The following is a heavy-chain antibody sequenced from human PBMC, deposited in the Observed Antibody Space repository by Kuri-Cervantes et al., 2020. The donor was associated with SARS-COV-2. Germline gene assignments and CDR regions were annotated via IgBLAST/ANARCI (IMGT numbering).Heavy chain of an antibody. CDR3: AKVDVVAAIGGGYSDY. CDR2: ISGSGGDT. J-gene: IGHJ4*02. D-gene: IGHD5-12*01. Sequence: GESLKISCAASGFTFDDYTMHWVRQAPGKGLEWVSSISGSGGDTYYADSVKGRFTISRDNFKNTLHLQMNSLRDEDTAVYYCAKVDVVAAIGGGYSDYWGQGTLVTVSS. CDR1: GFTFDDYT. V-gene: IGHV3-23*01.